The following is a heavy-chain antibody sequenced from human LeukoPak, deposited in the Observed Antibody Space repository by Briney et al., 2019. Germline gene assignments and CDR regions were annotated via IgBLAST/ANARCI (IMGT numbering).Heavy chain of an antibody. J-gene: IGHJ4*02. D-gene: IGHD5-18*01. V-gene: IGHV3-23*01. CDR2: ISGSGGST. CDR3: AKGGYSYGYRIDY. CDR1: GFTFSSYA. Sequence: GSLILSCAASGFTFSSYAMSWVRRAPGKGLEWVSAISGSGGSTYYADSVKGRFTISRDNSKNTLYLQMNSLRAEDTAVYYCAKGGYSYGYRIDYWGQGTLGTVSS.